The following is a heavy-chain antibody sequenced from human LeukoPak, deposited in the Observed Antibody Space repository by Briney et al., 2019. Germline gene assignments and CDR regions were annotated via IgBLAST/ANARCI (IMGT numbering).Heavy chain of an antibody. CDR1: GGSFSGYY. D-gene: IGHD3-10*01. CDR2: INHSGST. Sequence: PSETLSLTCAVYGGSFSGYYWSWIRQPPGKGLEWIGEINHSGSTNYNPSLKSRVTISVDKSKNQFSLKLGSVTATDTAVYYCASLGSRPGYYGSDYYYMDVWGKGTTVTVSS. J-gene: IGHJ6*03. CDR3: ASLGSRPGYYGSDYYYMDV. V-gene: IGHV4-34*01.